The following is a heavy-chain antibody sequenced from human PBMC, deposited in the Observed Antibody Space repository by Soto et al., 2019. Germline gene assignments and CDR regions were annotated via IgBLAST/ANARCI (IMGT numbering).Heavy chain of an antibody. D-gene: IGHD4-17*01. J-gene: IGHJ4*02. Sequence: EVHLLESGGGLVQPGGSLRLSCAASGFTFSSSFAMTWVRQAPGKGLEWVSAISGSDAGTDYADSLKGRFTVSGDNSKNTLYLQMNSLRAEDTAVYYCARWGYHGDYSDWGQGTLVTVSS. CDR1: GFTFSSSFA. CDR3: ARWGYHGDYSD. CDR2: ISGSDAGT. V-gene: IGHV3-23*01.